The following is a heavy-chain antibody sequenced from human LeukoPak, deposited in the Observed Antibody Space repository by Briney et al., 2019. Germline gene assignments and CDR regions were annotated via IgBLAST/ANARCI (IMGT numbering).Heavy chain of an antibody. J-gene: IGHJ4*02. CDR2: IDNAGSIT. D-gene: IGHD3-22*01. V-gene: IGHV3-74*03. CDR3: ARDKAYDSSGYLGDY. Sequence: GGSLRLSCAASGFTFSNYWIHWVRQAPGKGLVWVSRIDNAGSITTYADSVKGRFTISRDNAENTLYLQMNSLRVEDTAVYYCARDKAYDSSGYLGDYWGQGTLVTVSS. CDR1: GFTFSNYW.